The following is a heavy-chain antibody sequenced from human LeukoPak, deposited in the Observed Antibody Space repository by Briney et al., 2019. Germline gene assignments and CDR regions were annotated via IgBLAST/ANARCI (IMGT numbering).Heavy chain of an antibody. CDR1: ADTFINYW. J-gene: IGHJ4*02. CDR2: IYPGDSET. Sequence: GESLKISCKVSADTFINYWIAWVRPMPGKGLGWMGIIYPGDSETIYGPSFQGQVTISADRSLTTAYLQWRSLKASDSAMYYCVRRSGRWSDFDYWGQGTLVTVSS. CDR3: VRRSGRWSDFDY. D-gene: IGHD3-3*01. V-gene: IGHV5-51*01.